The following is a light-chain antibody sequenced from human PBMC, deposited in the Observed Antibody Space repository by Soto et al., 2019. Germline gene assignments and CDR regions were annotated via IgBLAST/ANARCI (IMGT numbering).Light chain of an antibody. J-gene: IGKJ2*01. V-gene: IGKV3-15*01. CDR3: LQHNDWPYT. CDR1: QNVGIN. CDR2: GKS. Sequence: EIVVTQSPATLSVSPGDRATLSCRASQNVGINLAWYQQKPGQAPRLLIYGKSTRATGIPARFSGIGSGTEFTLAISSLQSEDFALYYCLQHNDWPYTFGQGTKLEIK.